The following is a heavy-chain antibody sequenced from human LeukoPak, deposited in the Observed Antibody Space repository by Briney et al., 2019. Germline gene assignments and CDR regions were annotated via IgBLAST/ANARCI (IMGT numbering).Heavy chain of an antibody. D-gene: IGHD3-9*01. J-gene: IGHJ6*02. V-gene: IGHV4-4*07. Sequence: SETLSLTCTVSGGSISSYYWSWIRQPAGKGLEWIGRIYTSGSTNYNPSLKSRVTMSVDTSKNQFSLKLSSVTAADTAAYYCARDHGYDILTGYYYYYGMDVWGQGTTVTVSS. CDR3: ARDHGYDILTGYYYYYGMDV. CDR2: IYTSGST. CDR1: GGSISSYY.